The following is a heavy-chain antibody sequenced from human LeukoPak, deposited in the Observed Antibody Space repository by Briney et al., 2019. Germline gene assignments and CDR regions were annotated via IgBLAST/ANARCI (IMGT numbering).Heavy chain of an antibody. CDR1: GFTFSSYA. Sequence: GGSLRLSCAASGFTFSSYAMSWVRQAPGKGLEWVSAISGSGGSTYYADSVKGRFTISRDNSKNTLYLQMNSLRAEDTAVYCCAKPHNYYGSGSNWFDPWGQGTLVTVPS. D-gene: IGHD3-10*01. V-gene: IGHV3-23*01. CDR3: AKPHNYYGSGSNWFDP. CDR2: ISGSGGST. J-gene: IGHJ5*02.